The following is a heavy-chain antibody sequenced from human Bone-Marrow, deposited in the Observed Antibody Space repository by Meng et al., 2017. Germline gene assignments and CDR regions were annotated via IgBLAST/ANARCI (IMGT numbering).Heavy chain of an antibody. CDR1: GFTVSSNY. Sequence: GESLKISCAASGFTVSSNYMNWVRQAPGKGLEWVSYISSSGSTIYYADSVKGRFTISRDNAKNSLYLQMNSLRAEDTAVYYCARQRKYYQDAFDIWGQGTMVTVSS. D-gene: IGHD3-16*01. CDR2: ISSSGSTI. V-gene: IGHV3-48*03. J-gene: IGHJ3*02. CDR3: ARQRKYYQDAFDI.